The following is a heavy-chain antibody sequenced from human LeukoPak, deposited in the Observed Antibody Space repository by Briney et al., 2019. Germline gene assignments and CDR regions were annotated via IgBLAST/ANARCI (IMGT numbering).Heavy chain of an antibody. CDR1: GYTFTSYY. V-gene: IGHV1-2*06. CDR3: ARAAYYYDSSGPGAFDI. CDR2: INPNSGGT. Sequence: ASVKVSCKASGYTFTSYYMHWVRQAPGQGLEWMGRINPNSGGTNYAQKFQGRVTMTRDASISTAYMELNRLRSDDTAVYYCARAAYYYDSSGPGAFDIWGQGTMVTVSS. J-gene: IGHJ3*02. D-gene: IGHD3-22*01.